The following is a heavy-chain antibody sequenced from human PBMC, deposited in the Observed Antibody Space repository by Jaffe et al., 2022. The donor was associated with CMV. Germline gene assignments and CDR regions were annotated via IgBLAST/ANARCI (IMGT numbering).Heavy chain of an antibody. V-gene: IGHV3-23*04. CDR3: AKGVGAGGYYYYYMDV. CDR2: ISGSGGST. CDR1: GFTFSSYA. J-gene: IGHJ6*03. Sequence: EVQLVESGGGLVQPGGSLRLSCAASGFTFSSYAMSWVRQAPGKGLEWVSAISGSGGSTYYADSVKGRFTISRDNSKNTLYLQMNSLRAEDTAVYYCAKGVGAGGYYYYYMDVWGKGTTVTVSS. D-gene: IGHD1-26*01.